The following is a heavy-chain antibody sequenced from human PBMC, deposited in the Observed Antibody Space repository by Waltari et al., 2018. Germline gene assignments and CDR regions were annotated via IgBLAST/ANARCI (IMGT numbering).Heavy chain of an antibody. Sequence: QVLLVESGGGVVQPGRSLRLSCAASGFNFLSYGMHWVRQAPGKGAEWVSVISYEGSTKYYADSVKGRFTISRDNSMHTLDLQMNNLRHEDTGVYYCAKVARVAGYYYTGMDVWGQGTTVTVSS. J-gene: IGHJ6*02. CDR1: GFNFLSYG. CDR3: AKVARVAGYYYTGMDV. D-gene: IGHD6-19*01. V-gene: IGHV3-30*18. CDR2: ISYEGSTK.